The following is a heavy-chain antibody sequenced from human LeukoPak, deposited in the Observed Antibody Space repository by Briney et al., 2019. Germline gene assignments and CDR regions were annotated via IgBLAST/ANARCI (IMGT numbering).Heavy chain of an antibody. CDR1: GFTFSKYW. Sequence: GGSLRLSCAASGFTFSKYWMTWVRQAPGKGLEWVSAISGSGGSTYYADSVKGRFTISRDNSSSTLSLQMDSLRAEDTATYYCATYRQIQVPFEFWGQGTLVTVSS. CDR2: ISGSGGST. D-gene: IGHD5-18*01. J-gene: IGHJ4*02. CDR3: ATYRQIQVPFEF. V-gene: IGHV3-23*01.